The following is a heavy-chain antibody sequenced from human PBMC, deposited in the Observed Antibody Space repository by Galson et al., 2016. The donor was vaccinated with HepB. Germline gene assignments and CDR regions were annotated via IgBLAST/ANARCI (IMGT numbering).Heavy chain of an antibody. CDR2: TNNANGNT. J-gene: IGHJ6*02. D-gene: IGHD6-13*01. CDR3: AREIAASGLHYNYYGMDP. Sequence: SVKVSCKASGYTFTTYAMYWVRQAPGQRLEWMGWTNNANGNTEYSQSFQGRVTFTRDTSASTAYMELSSLRSEDTAVYYCAREIAASGLHYNYYGMDPWGQGTPVTVSS. CDR1: GYTFTTYA. V-gene: IGHV1-3*04.